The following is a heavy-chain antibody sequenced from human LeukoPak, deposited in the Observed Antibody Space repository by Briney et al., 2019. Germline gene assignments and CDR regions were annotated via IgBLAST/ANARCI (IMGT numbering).Heavy chain of an antibody. D-gene: IGHD3-22*01. CDR2: IGTAGDT. J-gene: IGHJ3*02. CDR1: GFTFSSYN. V-gene: IGHV3-13*01. Sequence: GGSLRLSVPASGFTFSSYNMHGARQATGKVRDGVSAIGTAGDTYYPGSVKGRFTISRENAKNSLYLQMNSLRAGDAAVYYCARGGGYYFKDAFDIWGQGTMVTVSS. CDR3: ARGGGYYFKDAFDI.